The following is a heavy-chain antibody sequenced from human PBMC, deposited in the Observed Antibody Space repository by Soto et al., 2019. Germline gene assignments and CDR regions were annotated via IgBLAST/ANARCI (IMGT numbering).Heavy chain of an antibody. V-gene: IGHV1-46*01. CDR3: EKVLTDIVGGVIVFWGMDV. CDR1: GYTFTDYF. Sequence: QVQLEQSGAEVKKPGASVTVSCKASGYTFTDYFIHWVRQAPGQGLAWMGTINPRGGDTAYAQKFQARVHMTKESSTARGDVELRSLTSEATAVYYCEKVLTDIVGGVIVFWGMDVWGQGTTVTVSS. CDR2: INPRGGDT. D-gene: IGHD2-15*01. J-gene: IGHJ6*02.